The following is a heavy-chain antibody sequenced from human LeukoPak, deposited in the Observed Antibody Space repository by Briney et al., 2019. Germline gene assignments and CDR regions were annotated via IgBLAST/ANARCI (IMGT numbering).Heavy chain of an antibody. CDR2: ISNNGDNT. CDR3: ARGGARFLEWLLYVY. V-gene: IGHV3-64*01. Sequence: GGSLRLSCAASGFTFSSYAMHWVRQAPGKGLEYVSAISNNGDNTYYANSVKGRFTISRDNSKNTLYLQMGSLRAEDMAMYYCARGGARFLEWLLYVYWGQGTLVTVSS. CDR1: GFTFSSYA. J-gene: IGHJ4*02. D-gene: IGHD3-3*01.